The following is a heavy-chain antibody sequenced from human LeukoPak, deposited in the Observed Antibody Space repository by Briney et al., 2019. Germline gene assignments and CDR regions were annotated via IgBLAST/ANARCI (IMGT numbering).Heavy chain of an antibody. V-gene: IGHV4-59*08. D-gene: IGHD6-6*01. CDR1: GGSISSYY. J-gene: IGHJ4*02. CDR3: ARQSSIAARPLTD. CDR2: IYYSGST. Sequence: SETLSLTCTVSGGSISSYYWSWIRQPPGKGLEWIGYIYYSGSTNYNPSLKSRVTISVDTSKNQFSLKLSSVTAADTAVYYCARQSSIAARPLTDWGQGTLVTVSS.